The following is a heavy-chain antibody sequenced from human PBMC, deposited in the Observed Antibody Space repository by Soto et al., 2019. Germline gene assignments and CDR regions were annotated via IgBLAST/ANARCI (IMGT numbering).Heavy chain of an antibody. J-gene: IGHJ4*02. CDR3: TRHPGIDCSGGSCYPSFDY. Sequence: PVGSLRLSCAASGFTFSGPAMHWVRQASGKGLEWVGRIRSKANSYATAYAASVKGRFTISRDDSKNTAYLQMNSLKTEDTAVYYCTRHPGIDCSGGSCYPSFDYWGQGTLVTVSS. CDR2: IRSKANSYAT. D-gene: IGHD2-15*01. V-gene: IGHV3-73*01. CDR1: GFTFSGPA.